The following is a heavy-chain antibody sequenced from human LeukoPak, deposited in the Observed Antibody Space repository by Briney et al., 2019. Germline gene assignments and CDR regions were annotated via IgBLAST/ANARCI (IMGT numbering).Heavy chain of an antibody. CDR1: GFTFSSYS. CDR2: ISSSSSYI. V-gene: IGHV3-21*04. J-gene: IGHJ4*02. D-gene: IGHD6-13*01. CDR3: AKDLFGIAAAGNFDY. Sequence: PGGSLRLSCAASGFTFSSYSMNWVRQAPGKGLEWVSSISSSSSYIYYADSVKGRFTISRDNAKNSLYLQMNSLRAEDTAVYYCAKDLFGIAAAGNFDYWGQGTLVTVSS.